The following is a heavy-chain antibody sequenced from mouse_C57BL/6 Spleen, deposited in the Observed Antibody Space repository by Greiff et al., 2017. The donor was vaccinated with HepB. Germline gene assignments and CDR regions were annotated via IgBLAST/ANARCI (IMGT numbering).Heavy chain of an antibody. CDR3: TTFHSSGYRFAY. Sequence: EVQLQQSGAELVRPGASVKLSCTASGFNIKDYYMHWVKQRPEQGLEWIGRIDPEDGDTEYAPKFQGKATMTADTSSNTAYLQLSSLTSEDTAVYYCTTFHSSGYRFAYWGQGTLVTVSA. CDR1: GFNIKDYY. J-gene: IGHJ3*01. D-gene: IGHD3-2*02. V-gene: IGHV14-1*01. CDR2: IDPEDGDT.